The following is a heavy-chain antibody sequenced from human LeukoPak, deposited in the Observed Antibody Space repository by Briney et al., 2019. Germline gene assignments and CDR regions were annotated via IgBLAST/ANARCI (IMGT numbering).Heavy chain of an antibody. J-gene: IGHJ4*02. CDR3: AKCRAGSCFYFDY. CDR1: GFTFSNYA. V-gene: IGHV3-23*01. D-gene: IGHD2-15*01. CDR2: ISGSGDGT. Sequence: PGGSLRLSCAASGFTFSNYAMTWVRRAPGKGLEWVSSISGSGDGTYYADSVKGRFTISRDNSKSTLYLQMNNLRAEDTAVYYCAKCRAGSCFYFDYWGQGTLVTVSS.